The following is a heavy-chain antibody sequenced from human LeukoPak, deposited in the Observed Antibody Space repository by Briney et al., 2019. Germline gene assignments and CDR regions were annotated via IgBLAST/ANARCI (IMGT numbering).Heavy chain of an antibody. J-gene: IGHJ4*02. CDR2: INPNSGGT. D-gene: IGHD3-22*01. Sequence: ASVPVSCKASGYTFTGYYMHWVRQAPGQGLEWMGWINPNSGGTNYAQKFQGRVTMTRYTSISTAYMELSRLRSDDTAVYYCARDVINIGDSSGNQIFDYWGQGALVSVSS. CDR3: ARDVINIGDSSGNQIFDY. CDR1: GYTFTGYY. V-gene: IGHV1-2*02.